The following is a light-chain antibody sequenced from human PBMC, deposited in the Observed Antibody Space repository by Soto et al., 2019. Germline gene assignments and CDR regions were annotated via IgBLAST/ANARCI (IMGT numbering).Light chain of an antibody. CDR3: SSYTSVNLYV. CDR1: RSDVGGYKH. J-gene: IGLJ1*01. V-gene: IGLV2-14*03. Sequence: QSVLTQPASVSGSPGQSISISCTGTRSDVGGYKHVSWYQQHPGKVPRLIIFDVSSRPSGVSHRFSGSKSGDTASLTISGLQAEDEADCYCSSYTSVNLYVFGTGTKLTVL. CDR2: DVS.